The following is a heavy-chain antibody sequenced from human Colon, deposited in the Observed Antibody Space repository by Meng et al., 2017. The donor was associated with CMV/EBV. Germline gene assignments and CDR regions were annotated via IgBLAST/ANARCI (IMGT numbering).Heavy chain of an antibody. D-gene: IGHD3-10*01. CDR1: GYTFTGYF. J-gene: IGHJ4*02. V-gene: IGHV1-2*02. Sequence: QRQRMQSGAQVKKPGSPVKAPFKTSGYTFTGYFMFWVRQAPGQGLEWMGSLNPNSGDTNSAQKFHGRLTMTRDTSIHTAYMELGSLRSDDTAVYYCATISGGDFDFWGQGTLVTVPQ. CDR3: ATISGGDFDF. CDR2: LNPNSGDT.